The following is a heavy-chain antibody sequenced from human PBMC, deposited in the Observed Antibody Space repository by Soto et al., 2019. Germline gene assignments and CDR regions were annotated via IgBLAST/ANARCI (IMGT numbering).Heavy chain of an antibody. Sequence: SETLSLTCTVSGGSISSSSYYWGWIRQPPGKGLEWIGSIYYSGSTYYNPSLKSRVTISVDTSKNQFSLKLSSVTAADTAVYYCARLPPSYSIGWYGVPNYYLYYSSQGTFVPVSS. CDR1: GGSISSSSYY. J-gene: IGHJ4*02. V-gene: IGHV4-39*01. CDR2: IYYSGST. D-gene: IGHD6-19*01. CDR3: ARLPPSYSIGWYGVPNYYLYY.